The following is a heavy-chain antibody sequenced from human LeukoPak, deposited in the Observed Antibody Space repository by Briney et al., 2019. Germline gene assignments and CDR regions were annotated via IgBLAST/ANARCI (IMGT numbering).Heavy chain of an antibody. Sequence: GGSLRLSCAASGFTFSSYAMSWVRQAPGKGLEWVAVISYDGSNKYYADSVKGRFTISRDNSKNTLYLQMNSLRAEDTAVYYCAKDLDIVVVVAATPLAHWGQGTLVTVSS. CDR3: AKDLDIVVVVAATPLAH. CDR1: GFTFSSYA. CDR2: ISYDGSNK. D-gene: IGHD2-15*01. J-gene: IGHJ4*02. V-gene: IGHV3-30*18.